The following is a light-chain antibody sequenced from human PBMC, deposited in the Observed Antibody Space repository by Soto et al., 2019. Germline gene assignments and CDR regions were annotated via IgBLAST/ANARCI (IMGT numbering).Light chain of an antibody. V-gene: IGLV2-14*03. CDR2: DVR. J-gene: IGLJ2*01. CDR1: SSDVGGYNY. Sequence: QSALTQPASVSGSPGQSITICCTGTSSDVGGYNYISWYQQHPGKAPKFIIYDVRNRPSGVSNRFSGSRSGNTASLTISGLQAEDEADYYCSSYTSSNTAIFGAGTKLTVL. CDR3: SSYTSSNTAI.